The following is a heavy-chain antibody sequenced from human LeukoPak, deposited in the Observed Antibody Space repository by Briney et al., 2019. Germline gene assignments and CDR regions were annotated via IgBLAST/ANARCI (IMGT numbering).Heavy chain of an antibody. Sequence: GGSLRLPCAACGFTFSSYSMNWVRQAPGKGLEWVSAISSSSSSIYYADSVKGRFTISRDNTKNSLYLQMNTLKDEDTAVYNSARDIPGYNSLFDYWGQGTLVTVSS. J-gene: IGHJ4*02. CDR1: GFTFSSYS. CDR2: ISSSSSSI. CDR3: ARDIPGYNSLFDY. D-gene: IGHD5-24*01. V-gene: IGHV3-21*01.